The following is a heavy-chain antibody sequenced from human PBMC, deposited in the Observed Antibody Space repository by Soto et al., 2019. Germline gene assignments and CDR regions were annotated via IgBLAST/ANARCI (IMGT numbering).Heavy chain of an antibody. Sequence: QLQLQESGPGLVKPSETLSLTCTVSGGSISSSSYYWGWIRQPPGKGLEWIGSIYYSGSTYYNPSLKSRVTISVDTSKNQFSLKLSSVTAADTAVYYCARLVVVVAATPGYYFDYWGQGTLVTVSS. J-gene: IGHJ4*02. D-gene: IGHD2-15*01. CDR2: IYYSGST. V-gene: IGHV4-39*01. CDR1: GGSISSSSYY. CDR3: ARLVVVVAATPGYYFDY.